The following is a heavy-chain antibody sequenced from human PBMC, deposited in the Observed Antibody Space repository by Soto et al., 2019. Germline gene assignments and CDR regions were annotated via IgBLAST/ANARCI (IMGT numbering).Heavy chain of an antibody. D-gene: IGHD2-2*01. CDR1: GGSFSGYY. CDR3: ARDSYPYGMDV. V-gene: IGHV4-34*01. Sequence: QVQLQQWGAGLLKPSETLSLTCAVYGGSFSGYYWSWIRQPPGKGLEWIGEINHSGSTNYNPSVKIXXTXSXXTSKNQFSLKLSSVTAADTAVYYCARDSYPYGMDVWGQGTTVTVSS. CDR2: INHSGST. J-gene: IGHJ6*02.